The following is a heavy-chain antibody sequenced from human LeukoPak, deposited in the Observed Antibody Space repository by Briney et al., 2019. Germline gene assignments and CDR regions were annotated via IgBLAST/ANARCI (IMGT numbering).Heavy chain of an antibody. CDR2: ISFDGTTK. J-gene: IGHJ3*02. CDR1: GFTFSSYG. V-gene: IGHV3-30*18. D-gene: IGHD3-16*01. Sequence: GGSLRLSCAASGFTFSSYGMHWVLQAPGKGLDWAAIISFDGTTKYYADSVKGRFTISRDNSKNTLFLQMDSLRVEDTAVYYCVKGKDLYGALDIWGQGTMVTVSS. CDR3: VKGKDLYGALDI.